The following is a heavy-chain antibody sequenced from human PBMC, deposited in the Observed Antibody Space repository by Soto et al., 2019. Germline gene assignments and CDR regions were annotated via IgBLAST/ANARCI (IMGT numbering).Heavy chain of an antibody. D-gene: IGHD4-17*01. CDR1: GGSISSYY. V-gene: IGHV4-59*01. J-gene: IGHJ4*02. CDR2: IYYSGST. CDR3: ARDVGDYAIDY. Sequence: SETLSLTCTVSGGSISSYYWSWIRQPPGKGLEWIGYIYYSGSTNYNPSLKSRVTISVDTSKNQFSLKLSSVTAADTAVYYCARDVGDYAIDYWGQGTLVTVSS.